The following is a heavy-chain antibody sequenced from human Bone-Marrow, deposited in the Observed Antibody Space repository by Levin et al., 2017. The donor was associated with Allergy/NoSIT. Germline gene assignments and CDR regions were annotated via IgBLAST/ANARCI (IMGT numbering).Heavy chain of an antibody. V-gene: IGHV3-21*01. CDR1: SFPFSTYG. CDR3: ASAAGGAGRGGMDV. Sequence: LSLTCATSSFPFSTYGMAWVRPAPGEGLEWVASITTTSSYIHYADSVKGRFTISRDNANSSLSLQMNRLRREDTAGYYCASAAGGAGRGGMDVWGQGTTVTVSS. J-gene: IGHJ6*02. CDR2: ITTTSSYI. D-gene: IGHD3-10*01.